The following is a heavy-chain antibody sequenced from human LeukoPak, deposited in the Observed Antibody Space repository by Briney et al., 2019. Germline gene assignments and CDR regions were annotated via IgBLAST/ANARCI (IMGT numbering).Heavy chain of an antibody. CDR1: GYTFTGYY. CDR2: INPNSGGT. CDR3: ARDRGSSGWYGRTFDI. V-gene: IGHV1-2*02. Sequence: ASVKVSCKASGYTFTGYYMHWVRQAPGQGLECMGWINPNSGGTNFAQKFQGRVTMTRDTSISTVYMELSRLRSDDTAVYYCARDRGSSGWYGRTFDIWGQGTMATVSS. D-gene: IGHD6-19*01. J-gene: IGHJ3*02.